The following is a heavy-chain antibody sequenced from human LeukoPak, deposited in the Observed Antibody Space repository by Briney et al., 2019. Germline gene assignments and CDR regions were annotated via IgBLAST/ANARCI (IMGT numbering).Heavy chain of an antibody. D-gene: IGHD3-10*01. Sequence: GGSLRLSCAASGFTYSDYYMSWIRQAPGKGQEWVSYISSSSSYTNYADSVKGRFTISRDNAKNSLYLQMNSLRAEDTAVYYCATWGRNGGFGELFRSPNFDYWGQGTLVTVSS. V-gene: IGHV3-11*06. CDR2: ISSSSSYT. CDR3: ATWGRNGGFGELFRSPNFDY. J-gene: IGHJ4*02. CDR1: GFTYSDYY.